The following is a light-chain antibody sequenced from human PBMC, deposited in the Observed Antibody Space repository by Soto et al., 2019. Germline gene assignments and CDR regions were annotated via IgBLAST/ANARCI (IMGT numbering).Light chain of an antibody. Sequence: QSALTQPASVSGSPGQSITISCTGTSSDVGAYNYVSWYQQHPGKAPKLMIYDVSDRPSGISNRFSGSKSGNAASLTISGVQTEDEADYYCSSYTTSSTVVFGGGTQLTVL. CDR1: SSDVGAYNY. CDR2: DVS. J-gene: IGLJ2*01. V-gene: IGLV2-14*03. CDR3: SSYTTSSTVV.